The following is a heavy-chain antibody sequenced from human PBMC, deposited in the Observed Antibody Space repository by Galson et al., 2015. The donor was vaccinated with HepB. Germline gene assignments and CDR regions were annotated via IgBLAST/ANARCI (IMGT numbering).Heavy chain of an antibody. CDR1: GFTFSSYA. D-gene: IGHD3-10*01. J-gene: IGHJ4*02. V-gene: IGHV3-23*01. CDR3: AKPSVAMVRGVITPYDY. CDR2: ISGSGGST. Sequence: SLRLSCAASGFTFSSYAMSWVRQAPGKGLEWVSAISGSGGSTYYADSVKGRFTISRDNSKNTLYLRMNSLRAEDTAVYYCAKPSVAMVRGVITPYDYWGQGTLVTVSS.